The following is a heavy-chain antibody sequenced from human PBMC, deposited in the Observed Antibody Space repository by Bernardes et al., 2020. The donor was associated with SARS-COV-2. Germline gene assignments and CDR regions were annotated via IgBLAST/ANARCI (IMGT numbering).Heavy chain of an antibody. J-gene: IGHJ6*02. CDR1: GGSITSSDYY. CDR2: IFYSGNT. V-gene: IGHV4-39*01. CDR3: ARQEIHPFGHFYGMDV. D-gene: IGHD3-3*01. Sequence: SETLSLTCTVSGGSITSSDYYWAWIRRPPGKGLEWIGTIFYSGNTYYNPSLKSRLTISVDTSKNQFSLKLSSLTAADTAVYYCARQEIHPFGHFYGMDVWGQGTTVTVCS.